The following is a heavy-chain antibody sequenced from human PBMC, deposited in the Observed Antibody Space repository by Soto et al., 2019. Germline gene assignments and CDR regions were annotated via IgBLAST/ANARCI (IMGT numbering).Heavy chain of an antibody. CDR3: ARDLTLFLVDHVHGPGTPIRGEYYYYGMDV. CDR1: GFTFSSYS. D-gene: IGHD3-10*01. J-gene: IGHJ6*02. Sequence: PGGSLRLSCAASGFTFSSYSMNWVRQAPGKGLEWVSYISSSSSTIYYADSVKGRFTISRDNAKNSLYLQMNSLRDEDTAVYYCARDLTLFLVDHVHGPGTPIRGEYYYYGMDVWGQGTTVTVSS. CDR2: ISSSSSTI. V-gene: IGHV3-48*02.